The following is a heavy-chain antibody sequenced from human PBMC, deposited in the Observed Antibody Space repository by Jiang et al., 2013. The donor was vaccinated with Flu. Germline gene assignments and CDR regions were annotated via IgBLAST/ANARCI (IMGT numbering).Heavy chain of an antibody. D-gene: IGHD3-3*01. Sequence: KGLEWIGEINHSGSTNYNPSLKSRVTISVDTSKNQFSLKLSSVTAADTAVYYCARGKGDFWSGYYGSGIRYYYYYMDVWGKGTTVTVSS. V-gene: IGHV4-34*01. CDR2: INHSGST. J-gene: IGHJ6*03. CDR3: ARGKGDFWSGYYGSGIRYYYYYMDV.